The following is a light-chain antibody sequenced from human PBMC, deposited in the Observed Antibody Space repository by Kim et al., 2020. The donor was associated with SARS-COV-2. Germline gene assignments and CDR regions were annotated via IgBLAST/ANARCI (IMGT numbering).Light chain of an antibody. V-gene: IGLV2-14*03. CDR2: DVS. CDR3: SSYTSSSTRV. Sequence: GQSITISCTGTSSDVGGYNYVSWYQQHPGKAPKIMIYDVSNRPSGVSNRFSGSKSGNTASLTISGLQAEDEADYYCSSYTSSSTRVFGTGTKVTVL. J-gene: IGLJ1*01. CDR1: SSDVGGYNY.